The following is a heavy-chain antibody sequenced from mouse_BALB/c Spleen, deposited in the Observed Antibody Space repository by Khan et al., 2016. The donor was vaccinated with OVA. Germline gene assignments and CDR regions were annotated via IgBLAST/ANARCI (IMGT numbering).Heavy chain of an antibody. D-gene: IGHD4-1*01. CDR2: IYPGNTDT. J-gene: IGHJ3*01. CDR3: TRRNWDVAGFAY. CDR1: GYTFTSYW. Sequence: VQLQQSGTVLARPGASVKMSCKASGYTFTSYWMHWVKQRPGQGLEWIGDIYPGNTDTNYNQKFKGKAKLTAVTSTSTAYMELSSLTNEDSAVYYCTRRNWDVAGFAYWGQGTLVTVSA. V-gene: IGHV1-5*01.